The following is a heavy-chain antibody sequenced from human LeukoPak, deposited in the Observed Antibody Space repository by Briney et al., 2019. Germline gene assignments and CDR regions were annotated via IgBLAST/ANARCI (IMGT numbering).Heavy chain of an antibody. CDR1: GFTFSSYS. CDR2: ISSSSSNI. CDR3: AKEDNWNYYYYGMDV. V-gene: IGHV3-21*01. D-gene: IGHD1-20*01. J-gene: IGHJ6*02. Sequence: KPGGSLRLSCAASGFTFSSYSMNWVRQAPGKGLEWVSSISSSSSNIYYADSVKGRFTISRDNSKNTLYLQMNSLRAEDTAVYYCAKEDNWNYYYYGMDVWGQGTTVTVSS.